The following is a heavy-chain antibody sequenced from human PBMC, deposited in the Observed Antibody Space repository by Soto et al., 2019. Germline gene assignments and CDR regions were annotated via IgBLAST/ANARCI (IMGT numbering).Heavy chain of an antibody. J-gene: IGHJ6*02. CDR1: GFTFSSYA. CDR2: ISSRGGSGGST. CDR3: AKDWRMDV. V-gene: IGHV3-23*01. Sequence: EVQLLESGGGLVQPVWSLRLSCAASGFTFSSYAMNWVRQAPGKGLEWVSDISSRGGSGGSTHYAESVKGRFTISRDNSKNTLYLQMNSLRAEDTAVYYCAKDWRMDVWGQGTTVTVSS.